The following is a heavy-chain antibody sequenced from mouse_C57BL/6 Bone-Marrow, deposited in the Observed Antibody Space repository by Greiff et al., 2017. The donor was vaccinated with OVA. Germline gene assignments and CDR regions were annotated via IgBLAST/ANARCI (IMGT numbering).Heavy chain of an antibody. CDR3: ARGAWFAY. CDR1: GYSFTSYY. Sequence: VKLQESGPELVKPGASVKISCKASGYSFTSYYIHWVKQRPGQGLEWIGWIYPGSGNTKYNEKFKGKATLTADTSSSTAYMQLSSLTSEDSAVYYCARGAWFAYWGQGTLVTVSA. J-gene: IGHJ3*01. CDR2: IYPGSGNT. V-gene: IGHV1-66*01.